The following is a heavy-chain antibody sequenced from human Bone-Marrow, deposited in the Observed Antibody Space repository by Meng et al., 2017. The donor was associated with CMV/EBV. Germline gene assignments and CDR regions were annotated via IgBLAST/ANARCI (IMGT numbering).Heavy chain of an antibody. V-gene: IGHV1-46*01. Sequence: ASVKVSCKASGYTFTSYYMHWVRQAPGQGLEWMGIINPSSGSTSYAQKFQGRVTMTRDTSTSTVYMELSSLRSEDTAVYYCARRYEGGGAGEWFDYYGMDVWGQGTTVTVSS. CDR2: INPSSGST. CDR1: GYTFTSYY. D-gene: IGHD5-12*01. CDR3: ARRYEGGGAGEWFDYYGMDV. J-gene: IGHJ6*02.